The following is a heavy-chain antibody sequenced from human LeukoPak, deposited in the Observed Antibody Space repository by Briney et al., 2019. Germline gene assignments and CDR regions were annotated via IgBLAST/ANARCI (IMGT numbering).Heavy chain of an antibody. J-gene: IGHJ4*02. CDR2: TYYRSKWYT. V-gene: IGHV6-1*01. CDR1: GETVSSINGA. Sequence: PSQTLSLTCAISGETVSSINGAWNWISQSPSRGLEWLGRTYYRSKWYTDYAVSMQGRITINPDTSKNQFSLHLNSVTPEDTAIYYCARDEGNTGWYTFDYWGQGTLVTVSS. CDR3: ARDEGNTGWYTFDY. D-gene: IGHD6-19*01.